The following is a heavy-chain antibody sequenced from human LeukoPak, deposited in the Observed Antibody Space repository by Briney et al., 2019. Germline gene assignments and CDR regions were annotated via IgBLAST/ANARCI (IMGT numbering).Heavy chain of an antibody. J-gene: IGHJ6*02. CDR2: MNPNSGNT. V-gene: IGHV1-8*01. D-gene: IGHD6-19*01. CDR1: GYTFTSYD. CDR3: ARVGSSGWYYYYYGMDV. Sequence: ASVTVSCKASGYTFTSYDINWVRQATGQGLEWMGWMNPNSGNTGYAQKFQDRVTMTRNTSISTAYMELSSLRSEDTAVYYCARVGSSGWYYYYYGMDVWGQGTTVTVSS.